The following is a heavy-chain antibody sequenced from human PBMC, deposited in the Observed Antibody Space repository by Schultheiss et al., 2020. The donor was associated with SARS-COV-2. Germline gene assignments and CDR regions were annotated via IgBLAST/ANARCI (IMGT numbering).Heavy chain of an antibody. CDR1: GGSVSSGSYY. CDR3: ARGDSSGYYFGFMNY. Sequence: SETLSLTCTVSGGSVSSGSYYWSWIRQPPGKGLEWIGYVFYSGSTNYNPSLKSRVTISVDTSKNQFSLKLSSVTAADTAVYYCARGDSSGYYFGFMNYWGQGTLVTVSS. V-gene: IGHV4-61*01. D-gene: IGHD3-22*01. J-gene: IGHJ4*02. CDR2: VFYSGST.